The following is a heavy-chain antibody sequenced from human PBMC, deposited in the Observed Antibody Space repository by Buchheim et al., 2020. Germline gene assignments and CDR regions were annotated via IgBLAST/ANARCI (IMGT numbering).Heavy chain of an antibody. CDR1: GFTFSNYI. V-gene: IGHV3-74*01. J-gene: IGHJ4*02. D-gene: IGHD4/OR15-4a*01. CDR3: ARDFDYKIDS. Sequence: EVQLVESGGGLVQPGGSLRLSCAASGFTFSNYIMHWVRQAPGKGLVWVSRITSDGTITHYADSVEGRFTVSRDNAQKTQYLLMDSLGAEDTAVYFCARDFDYKIDSWGQGAL. CDR2: ITSDGTIT.